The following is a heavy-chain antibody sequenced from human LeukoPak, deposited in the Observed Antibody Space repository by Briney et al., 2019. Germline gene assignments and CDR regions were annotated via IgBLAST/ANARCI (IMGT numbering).Heavy chain of an antibody. Sequence: PGGSLRLSCAASGFTFSYYGMHWVRQAPGKGLEWVAFIRFEGTEKFYAHSVKGRFTISRDNYRNILYLEMNSLRAEDTAVYFCARDIEAQTTYCAFDIWGQGTMVTVSS. CDR3: ARDIEAQTTYCAFDI. V-gene: IGHV3-30*02. D-gene: IGHD2-21*01. CDR1: GFTFSYYG. CDR2: IRFEGTEK. J-gene: IGHJ3*02.